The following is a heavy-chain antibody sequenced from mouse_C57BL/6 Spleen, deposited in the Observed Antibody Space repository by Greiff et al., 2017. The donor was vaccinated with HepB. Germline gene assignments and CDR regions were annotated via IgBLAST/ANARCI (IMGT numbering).Heavy chain of an antibody. CDR1: GYSITSGYD. V-gene: IGHV3-1*01. D-gene: IGHD1-1*01. J-gene: IGHJ4*01. CDR2: ISYSGST. CDR3: ARGGDYYGSSPYYAMDY. Sequence: EVQLQESGPGMVKPSQSLSLTCTVTGYSITSGYDWHWIRHFPGNKLEWMGYISYSGSTNYNPSLKSRISITHDTSKNHFFLKLNSVTTEDTATYYCARGGDYYGSSPYYAMDYWGQGTSVTVSS.